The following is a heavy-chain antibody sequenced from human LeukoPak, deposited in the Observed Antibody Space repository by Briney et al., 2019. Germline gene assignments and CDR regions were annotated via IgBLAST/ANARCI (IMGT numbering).Heavy chain of an antibody. CDR1: GYTFTGHY. J-gene: IGHJ4*02. CDR3: ARDGRAYPAYFDY. D-gene: IGHD1-26*01. V-gene: IGHV1-2*02. Sequence: ASVKVSCKASGYTFTGHYMHWVRQAPGQGLEWMGWINPNNGGTKYAQNFQGRVTMTRDTSMSTAYMELSRLTSDDTAVYYCARDGRAYPAYFDYWGQGTLVTVSS. CDR2: INPNNGGT.